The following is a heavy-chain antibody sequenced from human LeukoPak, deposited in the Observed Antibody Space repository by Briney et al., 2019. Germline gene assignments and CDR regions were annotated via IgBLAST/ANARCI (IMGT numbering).Heavy chain of an antibody. J-gene: IGHJ4*02. V-gene: IGHV3-30*15. Sequence: GGSLRLSCAPSIGFTLRNYAIHWVRQAPGKGLEWVAVISIDGSRQHYADFLVGRFTISRDNSKNTVSLQMSSLRTEDTAVYFCTREQGGSGWSGFDYWGQGTLVTVSS. CDR2: ISIDGSRQ. CDR1: GFTLRNYA. D-gene: IGHD6-19*01. CDR3: TREQGGSGWSGFDY.